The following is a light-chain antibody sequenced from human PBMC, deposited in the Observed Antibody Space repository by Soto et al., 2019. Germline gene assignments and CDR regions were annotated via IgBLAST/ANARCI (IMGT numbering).Light chain of an antibody. Sequence: SYELTQPPSVSVSPGQTASITCSGDKLGDKYACWYHQKPGQSPVLVIYQDNKRPSGITERFSGSNSGNTATLTISGTQAMDEADYYCQAWDSSTAHVVFGEGTKLTVL. CDR1: KLGDKY. J-gene: IGLJ2*01. V-gene: IGLV3-1*01. CDR3: QAWDSSTAHVV. CDR2: QDN.